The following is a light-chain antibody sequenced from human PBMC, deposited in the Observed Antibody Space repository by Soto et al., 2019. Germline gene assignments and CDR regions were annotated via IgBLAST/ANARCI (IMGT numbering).Light chain of an antibody. V-gene: IGLV1-47*01. CDR1: SSNIGTNY. CDR3: AAWDDSLSGVV. J-gene: IGLJ2*01. CDR2: RND. Sequence: QSVLTQPPSASATPGQRVTISCSGSSSNIGTNYVYWYQPLPGTATKLLIYRNDQRPSWVPDRFSGSMSGTAASLAIGGLRSEDEADYHCAAWDDSLSGVVFGGGTKLTVL.